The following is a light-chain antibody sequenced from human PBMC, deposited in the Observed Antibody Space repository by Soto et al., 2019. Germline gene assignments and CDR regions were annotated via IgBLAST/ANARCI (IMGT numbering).Light chain of an antibody. CDR3: SSYTSSSTLYV. Sequence: VLTQPPSVSGAPGQRVTISCTGSNSNIGAGYDVHWYQQLPGTAPKLLIYGDTNRPSGVPDRFSGSKSATSASLAITGLQAEDEADYYCSSYTSSSTLYVFGTGTKVTVL. CDR1: NSNIGAGYD. CDR2: GDT. J-gene: IGLJ1*01. V-gene: IGLV1-40*01.